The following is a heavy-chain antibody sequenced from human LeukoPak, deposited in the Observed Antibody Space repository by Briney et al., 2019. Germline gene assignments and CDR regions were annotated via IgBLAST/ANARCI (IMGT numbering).Heavy chain of an antibody. CDR3: ARESGYSYGDFDY. V-gene: IGHV1-69*04. CDR1: GGTFSSYA. Sequence: SVKVSCKASGGTFSSYAISWVRQAPGQGLEWMGRIIPILGIANYAQKFQGRVTITADKSTSTAYMELSSLRSEDTAVYYCARESGYSYGDFDYWGQGTLVTVSS. D-gene: IGHD5-18*01. CDR2: IIPILGIA. J-gene: IGHJ4*02.